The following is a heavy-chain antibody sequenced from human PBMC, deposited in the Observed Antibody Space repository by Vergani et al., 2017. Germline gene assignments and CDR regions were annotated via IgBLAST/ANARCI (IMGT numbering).Heavy chain of an antibody. V-gene: IGHV5-51*01. Sequence: VQLVQSGAEVKKPGSSVKVSCKASGGTFSSYAISWVRQAPGQGLEWMGIIYPGDSDTRYSPSFQGQVTISADKSISTAYLQWSSLKASDTAMYYCARDCTSGWYDLCLFCWGQGTLVTVSS. D-gene: IGHD6-19*01. CDR3: ARDCTSGWYDLCLFC. CDR1: GGTFSSYA. J-gene: IGHJ4*02. CDR2: IYPGDSDT.